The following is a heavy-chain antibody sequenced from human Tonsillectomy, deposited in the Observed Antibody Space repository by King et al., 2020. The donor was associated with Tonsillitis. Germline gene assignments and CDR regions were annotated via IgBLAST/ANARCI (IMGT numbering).Heavy chain of an antibody. CDR1: GYTFSSYA. D-gene: IGHD3-22*01. J-gene: IGHJ5*02. CDR2: INAGNGNT. V-gene: IGHV1-3*01. CDR3: ARGGITSIEVASHLNWFDP. Sequence: VQLVQSGAEVKKPGASVKVTCKASGYTFSSYAMHWVRQAPGQRLEWMGWINAGNGNTKYSQKFQGRVTITRDTSARIVYMDLSSLRSEDTAVYYCARGGITSIEVASHLNWFDPWGQGTLVTVSS.